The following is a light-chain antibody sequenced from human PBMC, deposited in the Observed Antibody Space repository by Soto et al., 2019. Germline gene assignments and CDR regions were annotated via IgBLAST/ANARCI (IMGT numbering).Light chain of an antibody. CDR2: EVT. V-gene: IGLV2-14*01. J-gene: IGLJ2*01. CDR3: SSYSSSRALDVI. Sequence: QSALAQPASVSGSPGQSITISCAGTNRDVGGYNYVSWYQQYPGKAPKLIIYEVTYRPSGVSNRFSGSKSGNTASLTISGLQAEDEDDYYCSSYSSSRALDVIFGGGTKPTV. CDR1: NRDVGGYNY.